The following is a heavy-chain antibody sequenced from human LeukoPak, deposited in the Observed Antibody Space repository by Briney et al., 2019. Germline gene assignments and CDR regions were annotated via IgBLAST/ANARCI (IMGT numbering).Heavy chain of an antibody. CDR1: GGSLRSYY. D-gene: IGHD5-24*01. Sequence: PSETLTLTCAVYGGSLRSYYWSWIRQSPGKGLEWIGEVSHSGTTTYNPSLKGRVILSMDTSKRQFSLKVTSVTAADTAIYYCARVGGWLQLKRWGFDYWGQGTPVTVSS. CDR2: VSHSGTT. CDR3: ARVGGWLQLKRWGFDY. J-gene: IGHJ4*02. V-gene: IGHV4-34*01.